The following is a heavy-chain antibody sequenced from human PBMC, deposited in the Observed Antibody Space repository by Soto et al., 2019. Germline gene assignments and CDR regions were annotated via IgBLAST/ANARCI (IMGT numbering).Heavy chain of an antibody. CDR2: IYSGGST. CDR3: ARGGNYCTNGVCYTDYYYGMDV. J-gene: IGHJ6*02. V-gene: IGHV3-53*01. CDR1: GFTVSSNY. D-gene: IGHD2-8*01. Sequence: PGGSLRLSCAASGFTVSSNYMSWVRQAPGKGLEWVSVIYSGGSTYYADSVKGRFTISRDNSKNTLYLQMNSLRAEDTAVYYCARGGNYCTNGVCYTDYYYGMDVWGQGTTVTVSS.